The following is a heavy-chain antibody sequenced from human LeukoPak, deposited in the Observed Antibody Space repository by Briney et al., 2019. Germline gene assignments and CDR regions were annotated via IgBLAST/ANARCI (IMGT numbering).Heavy chain of an antibody. CDR3: AREGPGIAAAETPYYFDY. J-gene: IGHJ4*02. CDR2: IWYDGSNK. D-gene: IGHD6-13*01. V-gene: IGHV3-33*01. CDR1: GFTFSSYG. Sequence: PGRSLRLSCAASGFTFSSYGMHWVRQAPGKGLEWVAVIWYDGSNKYYADSVRGRFTISRDNSKNTLYLRMNSLRAEDTAVYYCAREGPGIAAAETPYYFDYWGQGTLVTVSS.